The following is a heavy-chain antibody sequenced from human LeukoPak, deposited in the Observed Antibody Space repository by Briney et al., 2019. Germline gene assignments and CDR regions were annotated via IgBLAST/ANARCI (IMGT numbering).Heavy chain of an antibody. CDR3: AKSLGYYYDSSSDALDI. J-gene: IGHJ3*02. CDR1: GFTFSSYA. D-gene: IGHD3-22*01. CDR2: ISYDGSNK. V-gene: IGHV3-30*04. Sequence: SGGSLRLSCAASGFTFSSYAMHWVRQAPGKGLEWVAVISYDGSNKYYADSVKGRFTISRDNSKNTLYLQMSSVRAEDTAIYYCAKSLGYYYDSSSDALDIWGQGTMVTVSS.